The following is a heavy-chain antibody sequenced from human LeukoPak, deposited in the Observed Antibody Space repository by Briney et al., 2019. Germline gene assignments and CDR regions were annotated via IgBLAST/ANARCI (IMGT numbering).Heavy chain of an antibody. CDR2: IYNSGST. D-gene: IGHD3-10*01. CDR3: ARQTFGVLYLDS. CDR1: GGSISRGSYY. V-gene: IGHV4-61*02. J-gene: IGHJ4*02. Sequence: PSETLSLTCVVSGGSISRGSYYWNWIRQPAGKGLEWMGRIYNSGSTNYNPSLKSRVTISADMSRNQLSLQLTSVTAADTAVYYCARQTFGVLYLDSWGQGTLVIVSS.